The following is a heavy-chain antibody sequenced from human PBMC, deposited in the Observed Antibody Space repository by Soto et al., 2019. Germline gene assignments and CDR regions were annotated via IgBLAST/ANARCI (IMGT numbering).Heavy chain of an antibody. CDR1: GYSFTSYW. V-gene: IGHV5-10-1*01. CDR3: ARLAPIVVVPAAIDYYYGMDV. J-gene: IGHJ6*02. Sequence: SGESLKISCKGSGYSFTSYWISWVRQMPGKGLEWMGRIDPSDSYTNYSPSFQGHVTISADKSISTAYLQWSSLKASDTAMYYCARLAPIVVVPAAIDYYYGMDVWGQGTTVTVS. CDR2: IDPSDSYT. D-gene: IGHD2-2*01.